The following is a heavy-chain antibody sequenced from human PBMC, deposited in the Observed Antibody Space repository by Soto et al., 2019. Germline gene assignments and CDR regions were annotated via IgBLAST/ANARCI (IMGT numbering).Heavy chain of an antibody. CDR1: GVTFNNSA. CDR3: ARDHWDSDSSAYHREF. J-gene: IGHJ4*02. Sequence: QEQLVQSGAEVKKPGSSVKVSCKASGVTFNNSAFSWVRQAPGQGLEWMGGFLPLFGTTNQASKFQGRLSITADESNSTAYMHPSSLTSADTATYYCARDHWDSDSSAYHREFWGQGALVTVSS. D-gene: IGHD3-22*01. CDR2: FLPLFGTT. V-gene: IGHV1-69*01.